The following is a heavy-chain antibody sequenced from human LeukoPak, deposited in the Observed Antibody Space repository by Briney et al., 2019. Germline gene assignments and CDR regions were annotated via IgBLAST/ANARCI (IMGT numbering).Heavy chain of an antibody. CDR1: GFTFSSYG. CDR2: ISYDGSNK. J-gene: IGHJ4*02. Sequence: GRSLRLSCAASGFTFSSYGMHWVRQAPGKGLEWVAVISYDGSNKYYADSVKGRFTISRDNSKNTLYLQMNSLGAEDTAVYYCAKWGISYYGSGSYYGFDYWGQGTLVTVSS. V-gene: IGHV3-30*18. CDR3: AKWGISYYGSGSYYGFDY. D-gene: IGHD3-10*01.